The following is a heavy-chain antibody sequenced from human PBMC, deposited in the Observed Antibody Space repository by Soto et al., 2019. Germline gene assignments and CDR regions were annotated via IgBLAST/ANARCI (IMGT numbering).Heavy chain of an antibody. CDR1: GVSISSSIYY. V-gene: IGHV4-39*01. CDR2: IYYSGST. J-gene: IGHJ3*02. Sequence: SETLSLTCTVSGVSISSSIYYWGWIRQLPGKGLEWIGSIYYSGSTYYNPSLKSRVTISVDTSKNQFSLKLSSVTAADTAVYYCARRDGDFGAFDIWGQGTMVTVSS. CDR3: ARRDGDFGAFDI. D-gene: IGHD4-17*01.